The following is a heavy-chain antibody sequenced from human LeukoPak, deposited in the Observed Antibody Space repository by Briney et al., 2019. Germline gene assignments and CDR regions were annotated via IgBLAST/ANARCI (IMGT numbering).Heavy chain of an antibody. V-gene: IGHV1-2*02. D-gene: IGHD3-3*01. J-gene: IGHJ4*02. Sequence: ASVKVSCKASGYTFTGYYMHWVRQAPGQGLEWMGWINPNSGGTNYAQKFQGRVTMTRDTSISTAYMELSRLRSDDTAVYYCARAPPIFGGQDYWGQGTLVTVSS. CDR2: INPNSGGT. CDR3: ARAPPIFGGQDY. CDR1: GYTFTGYY.